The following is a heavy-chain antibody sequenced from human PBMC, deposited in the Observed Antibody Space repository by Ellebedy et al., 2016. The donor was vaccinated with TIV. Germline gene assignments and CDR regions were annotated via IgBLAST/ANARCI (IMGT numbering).Heavy chain of an antibody. CDR3: AKVRATMIVVALFDY. V-gene: IGHV3-23*01. D-gene: IGHD3-22*01. Sequence: GESLKISXAASGFTFSSYAMSWVRQAPGKGLEWVSAISGSGGSTYYADSVKGRFTISRDNSKNTLYLQMNSLRAEDTAVYYCAKVRATMIVVALFDYWGQGTLVTVSS. CDR1: GFTFSSYA. J-gene: IGHJ4*02. CDR2: ISGSGGST.